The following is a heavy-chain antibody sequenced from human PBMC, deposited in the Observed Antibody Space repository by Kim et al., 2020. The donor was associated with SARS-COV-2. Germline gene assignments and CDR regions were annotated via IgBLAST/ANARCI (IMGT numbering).Heavy chain of an antibody. Sequence: SVKVSCKASGGTYSSYAISWVRQAPGQGLEWMGGIIPIFGTANYAQKFQGRVTITADESTSTAYMELSSLRSEDTAVYYCAREGPPHDYVWGSYRSAAEGRAYFDYWGQGTLVTLSS. CDR3: AREGPPHDYVWGSYRSAAEGRAYFDY. CDR2: IIPIFGTA. V-gene: IGHV1-69*13. CDR1: GGTYSSYA. J-gene: IGHJ4*02. D-gene: IGHD3-16*02.